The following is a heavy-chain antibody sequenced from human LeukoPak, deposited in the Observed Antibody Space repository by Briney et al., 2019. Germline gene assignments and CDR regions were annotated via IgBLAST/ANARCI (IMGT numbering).Heavy chain of an antibody. CDR2: IIPIFGTA. J-gene: IGHJ4*02. V-gene: IGHV1-69*06. Sequence: GASVEVSCKASGGTFSSYAISWVRQAPGQGLEWMGGIIPIFGTANYAQKFQGRVTITADKSTSTAYMELSSLRSEDTAVYYCAREQQLAPHDWGQGTLVTVSS. D-gene: IGHD6-13*01. CDR1: GGTFSSYA. CDR3: AREQQLAPHD.